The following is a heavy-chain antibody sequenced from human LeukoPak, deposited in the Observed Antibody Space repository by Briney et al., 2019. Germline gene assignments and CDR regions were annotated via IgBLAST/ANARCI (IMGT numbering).Heavy chain of an antibody. CDR3: ARELLGALEI. D-gene: IGHD2-15*01. V-gene: IGHV4-4*09. J-gene: IGHJ3*02. CDR2: IYTSGST. Sequence: SETLSLTCSVSGGSISSYYWSWIRQPPGKGLEWIGYIYTSGSTNYNPSLKSRVTISLDTSKNQFSLKLSSVTAADTAVYYRARELLGALEIWGQGTMVTVSS. CDR1: GGSISSYY.